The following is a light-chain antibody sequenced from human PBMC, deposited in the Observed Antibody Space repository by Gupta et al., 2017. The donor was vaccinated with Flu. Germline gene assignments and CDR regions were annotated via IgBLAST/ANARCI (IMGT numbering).Light chain of an antibody. CDR1: QSISTY. CDR2: AAS. Sequence: DIQMTQSPSPLSASVGDRVTITCRARQSISTYLNWYQQKPGKAPKLLIYAASSLQSGVPSRFSGSGSGTDFTLTISRLQPEDFATYYCQQSDSSPFTFGHGTKVDIK. J-gene: IGKJ3*01. V-gene: IGKV1-39*01. CDR3: QQSDSSPFT.